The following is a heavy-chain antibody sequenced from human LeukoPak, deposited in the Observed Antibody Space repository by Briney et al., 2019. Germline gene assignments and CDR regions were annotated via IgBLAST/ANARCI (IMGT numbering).Heavy chain of an antibody. Sequence: PSETLSLTCTVSGGSINNADYYWSWIRQPPGKGLEWIGYIYYSGSTYYNPSLKSRVTISVDTSKNQFSLKLSSVTAADTAVYYCARHGTGHFFDYWGQGTLVTVSS. CDR1: GGSINNADYY. J-gene: IGHJ4*02. CDR2: IYYSGST. CDR3: ARHGTGHFFDY. V-gene: IGHV4-30-4*01. D-gene: IGHD1-1*01.